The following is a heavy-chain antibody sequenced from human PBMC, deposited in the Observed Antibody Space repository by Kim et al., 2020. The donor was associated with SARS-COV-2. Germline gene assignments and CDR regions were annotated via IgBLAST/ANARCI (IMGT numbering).Heavy chain of an antibody. V-gene: IGHV4-31*03. J-gene: IGHJ4*02. Sequence: SETLSLTCTVSGASIRSPTYTWNWIRLHPGKGLEWIAYTNYGGSTHYNPSLETRVTISIDTSNNQFSLKLTSVTAADTAVYLCASGYKRLFWFGYTLAPNYFDSWGQGNLVTVSS. CDR2: TNYGGST. D-gene: IGHD3-10*01. CDR3: ASGYKRLFWFGYTLAPNYFDS. CDR1: GASIRSPTYT.